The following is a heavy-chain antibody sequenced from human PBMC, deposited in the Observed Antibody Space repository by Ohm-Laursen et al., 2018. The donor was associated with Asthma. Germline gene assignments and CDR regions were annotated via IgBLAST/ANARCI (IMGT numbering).Heavy chain of an antibody. CDR3: ARDHTYYYDSSGYYFDY. CDR2: INHSGST. CDR1: GGSFSGYY. D-gene: IGHD3-22*01. V-gene: IGHV4-34*01. Sequence: SDTLSLTCAVYGGSFSGYYWSWIRQPPGKGLEWIGEINHSGSTNYNPSLKSRVTISVDTSKNQFSLKLSSVTAADTAVYYCARDHTYYYDSSGYYFDYWGQGTLVTVSS. J-gene: IGHJ4*02.